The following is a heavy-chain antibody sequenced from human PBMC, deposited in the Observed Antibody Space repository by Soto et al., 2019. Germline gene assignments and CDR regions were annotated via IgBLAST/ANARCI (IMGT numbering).Heavy chain of an antibody. V-gene: IGHV3-21*01. D-gene: IGHD2-8*01. J-gene: IGHJ4*02. CDR3: ARTNGAYSNYFDY. Sequence: GGSLRLSCAASGFTFSSYSMIWVRQAPGKGLEWVSSIGGSSGYIYYADSLKGRFTISRDNAKNSLYLQMNSLRAEDTAVYYCARTNGAYSNYFDYWGQGTLVTVSS. CDR2: IGGSSGYI. CDR1: GFTFSSYS.